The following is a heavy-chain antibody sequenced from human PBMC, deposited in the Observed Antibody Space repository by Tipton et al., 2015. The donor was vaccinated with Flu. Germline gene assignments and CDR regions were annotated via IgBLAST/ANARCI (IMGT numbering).Heavy chain of an antibody. D-gene: IGHD3-22*01. Sequence: TLSLTCTVSGGSVSSGNYYWSWIRQPAGKGLEWIGRIYASGSTNYNPSLKSRVTISVDTSKNQFSLKLSSVTAADTALYYCARAPITKIVLVVGQEAFVIGGQGTMVTVSS. CDR3: ARAPITKIVLVVGQEAFVI. V-gene: IGHV4-61*02. CDR1: GGSVSSGNYY. CDR2: IYASGST. J-gene: IGHJ3*02.